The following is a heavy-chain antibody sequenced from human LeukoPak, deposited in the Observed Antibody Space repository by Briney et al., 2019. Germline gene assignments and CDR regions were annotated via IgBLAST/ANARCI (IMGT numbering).Heavy chain of an antibody. Sequence: SETLSLTCTVSGGSISSYYWSWIRQPAGKGLEWIGRIYTSGSTNYNPSLKSRVTMSEDTSKNQFSLKLSSVTAADTAVYYCARDSFLTGDKEGAFDIWGQGTMVTVSS. CDR2: IYTSGST. D-gene: IGHD7-27*01. CDR1: GGSISSYY. J-gene: IGHJ3*02. CDR3: ARDSFLTGDKEGAFDI. V-gene: IGHV4-4*07.